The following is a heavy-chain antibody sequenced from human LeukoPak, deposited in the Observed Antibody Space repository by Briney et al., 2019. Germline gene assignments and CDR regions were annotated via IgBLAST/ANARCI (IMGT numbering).Heavy chain of an antibody. D-gene: IGHD6-19*01. V-gene: IGHV3-23*01. Sequence: GGSLRLSCATSGFTFSSYAMSWVRQAPGKGLEWVSSISGSGGSTYYADSVKGRFTISRDNSKNTLYLQMNSLRAEDTAVYYCAKDSSGWSHDFDYWGQGTLVTVSS. CDR1: GFTFSSYA. J-gene: IGHJ4*02. CDR2: ISGSGGST. CDR3: AKDSSGWSHDFDY.